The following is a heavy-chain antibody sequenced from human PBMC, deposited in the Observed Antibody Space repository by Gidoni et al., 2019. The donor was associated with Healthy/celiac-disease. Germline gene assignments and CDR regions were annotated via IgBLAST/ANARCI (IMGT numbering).Heavy chain of an antibody. CDR1: GFTFSSYA. CDR2: ISGGGGST. Sequence: EVQQVESGGGLVQPGGSLRLSCAASGFTFSSYAMGWVRQDQGKGLEWGSAISGGGGSTDYEESVKGRLTISRDNPKNTLYLQMNSRRAEDTAGYYCAKVEYSSSSGNFDYWGQGTLVTVSA. CDR3: AKVEYSSSSGNFDY. V-gene: IGHV3-23*02. D-gene: IGHD6-6*01. J-gene: IGHJ4*02.